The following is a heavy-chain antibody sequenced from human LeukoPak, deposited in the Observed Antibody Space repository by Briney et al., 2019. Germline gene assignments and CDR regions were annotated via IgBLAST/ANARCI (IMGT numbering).Heavy chain of an antibody. Sequence: SETLSLTCSISGLYLQCSAFYGSWVRQPAGKGLEWIGRFYAPGNANYNPSLESRVSISIDTSKNEFSLSLSSVTAAATAVHFRTGRLVTNDWNVDVWGEGTAVTVSS. V-gene: IGHV4-61*02. CDR1: GLYLQCSAFY. CDR2: FYAPGNA. CDR3: TGRLVTNDWNVDV. D-gene: IGHD1-1*01. J-gene: IGHJ6*04.